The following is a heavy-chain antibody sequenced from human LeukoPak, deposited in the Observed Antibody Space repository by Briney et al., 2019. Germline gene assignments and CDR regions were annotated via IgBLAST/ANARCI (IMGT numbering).Heavy chain of an antibody. CDR2: IIPIFGTA. J-gene: IGHJ4*02. CDR3: ASTTSIAAAGTGNY. D-gene: IGHD6-13*01. V-gene: IGHV1-69*06. CDR1: GGTFSSYA. Sequence: SVKVSCKASGGTFSSYAIGWVRQAPGQGLEWMGGIIPIFGTANYAQKFQGRVTITADKSTSTAYMELSSLRSEDTAVYYCASTTSIAAAGTGNYWGQGTLVTVSS.